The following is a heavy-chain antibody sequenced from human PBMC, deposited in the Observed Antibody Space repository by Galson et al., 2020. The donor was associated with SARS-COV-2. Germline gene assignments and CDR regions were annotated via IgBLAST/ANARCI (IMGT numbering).Heavy chain of an antibody. CDR1: GGSISSSNYY. J-gene: IGHJ4*01. D-gene: IGHD3-10*01. V-gene: IGHV4-39*07. Sequence: SQTLSLTCTVSGGSISSSNYYWGWIRQPPGKGLEWIGSIYYSGSTYSNPSLKSRVTTSVDMSKNQFSLKVTSVTAADTAVYYCARALSQLLWLGEFYDYWGHGTLVTVSS. CDR3: ARALSQLLWLGEFYDY. CDR2: IYYSGST.